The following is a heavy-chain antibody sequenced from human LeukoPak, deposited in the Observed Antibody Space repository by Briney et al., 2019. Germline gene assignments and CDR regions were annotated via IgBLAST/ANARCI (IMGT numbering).Heavy chain of an antibody. V-gene: IGHV4-61*01. Sequence: SETLSLTCTVSGGSVSSGTYYWSWIRQPPGKGLEWIGYIYYSGSTNYNPSLKSRVTISVDTSKNQFSLKLSSVTAADTAVYYCVRVRELHYWGQGTLVTVSS. CDR2: IYYSGST. D-gene: IGHD1-26*01. CDR1: GGSVSSGTYY. J-gene: IGHJ4*02. CDR3: VRVRELHY.